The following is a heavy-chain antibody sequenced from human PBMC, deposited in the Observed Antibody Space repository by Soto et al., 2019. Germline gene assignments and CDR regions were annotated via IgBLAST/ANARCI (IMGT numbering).Heavy chain of an antibody. CDR3: AKGRDYIWGSYRYNPHLDY. CDR2: ISGSGGST. V-gene: IGHV3-23*01. CDR1: GCTFSSYA. D-gene: IGHD3-16*02. J-gene: IGHJ4*02. Sequence: GGSLRLSCAASGCTFSSYAMSWVRQAPGKGLEWVSAISGSGGSTYYADSVKGRFTISRDNSKNTLYLQMNSLRAEDTAVYYCAKGRDYIWGSYRYNPHLDYWGQGTLVTVSS.